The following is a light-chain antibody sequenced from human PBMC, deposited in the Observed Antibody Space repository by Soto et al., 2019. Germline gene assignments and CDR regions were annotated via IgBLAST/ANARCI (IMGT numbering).Light chain of an antibody. Sequence: DIQMTQSPSSLSASVGDRVTITCQASQDISNYLNWYQHKPGKAPKLLIYDASNLETGVPSSFSGSGSGTDFTFTISSLQPEDIATYYCQQYDNLSLTFGGGTKVEIK. J-gene: IGKJ4*01. V-gene: IGKV1-33*01. CDR3: QQYDNLSLT. CDR2: DAS. CDR1: QDISNY.